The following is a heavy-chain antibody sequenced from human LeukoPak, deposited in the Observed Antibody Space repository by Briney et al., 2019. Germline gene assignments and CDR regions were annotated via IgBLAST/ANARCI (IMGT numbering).Heavy chain of an antibody. V-gene: IGHV3-74*01. J-gene: IGHJ4*02. Sequence: PGGALRLSCAASGFTFSSYWMHWVRQAPGKGLVWVSRINSDGSSTSYADSVKGRFTISRDNAKNTLYLQMNSLRAEDTAVYYCAREGRWLQNYYFDYWGQGTLVTVSS. CDR2: INSDGSST. CDR3: AREGRWLQNYYFDY. CDR1: GFTFSSYW. D-gene: IGHD5-24*01.